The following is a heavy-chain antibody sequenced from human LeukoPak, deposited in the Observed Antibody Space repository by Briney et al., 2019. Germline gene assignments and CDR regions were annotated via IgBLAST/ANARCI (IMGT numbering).Heavy chain of an antibody. CDR1: GDSISSSSYY. CDR3: ARVSKGESYDFWSGYYYYMDV. Sequence: SETLSLTCTVSGDSISSSSYYWGWIRQPPGKGLEWIGSILYSGSTYYNPSLKSRVTISVDTSKNQFSLKLSSVTAADTAVYYCARVSKGESYDFWSGYYYYMDVWGKGTTVTVSS. V-gene: IGHV4-39*07. J-gene: IGHJ6*03. D-gene: IGHD3-3*01. CDR2: ILYSGST.